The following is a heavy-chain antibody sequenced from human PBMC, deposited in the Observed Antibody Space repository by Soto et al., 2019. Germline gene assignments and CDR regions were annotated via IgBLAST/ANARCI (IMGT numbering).Heavy chain of an antibody. CDR3: WGVVVVSAAKNNWFDP. D-gene: IGHD2-2*01. J-gene: IGHJ5*02. CDR1: EFTFSIYA. Sequence: PGGSLRLFCAASEFTFSIYAMSWVRQAPGKGLEWVSAISGSGGTTYYADSVKGRFTISRDNSKNTLFLQMNSLRAEDTAVYYCWGVVVVSAAKNNWFDPWGQGTLVTVSS. CDR2: ISGSGGTT. V-gene: IGHV3-23*01.